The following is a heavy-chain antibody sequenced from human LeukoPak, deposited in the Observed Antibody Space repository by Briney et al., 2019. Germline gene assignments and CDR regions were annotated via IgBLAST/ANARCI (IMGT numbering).Heavy chain of an antibody. V-gene: IGHV1-18*01. Sequence: GASVKVSCKASGYTFTSYGISWVRQAPGQGLEWMGWISAYNGNTNYAQKFQGRVTITADESTSTAYMELSSLRSEDTAVYYCARDLTGLHYSGRFDYWGQGTLVTVSS. CDR2: ISAYNGNT. D-gene: IGHD4-11*01. CDR3: ARDLTGLHYSGRFDY. J-gene: IGHJ4*02. CDR1: GYTFTSYG.